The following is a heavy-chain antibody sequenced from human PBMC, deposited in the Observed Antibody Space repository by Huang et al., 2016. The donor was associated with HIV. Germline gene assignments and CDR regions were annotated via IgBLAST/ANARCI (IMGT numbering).Heavy chain of an antibody. CDR3: VRDPRIQSWLNYFDY. V-gene: IGHV3-74*01. D-gene: IGHD3-22*01. Sequence: LRLSCAASGFTFSSYWMHWVRQAPGKGLVWVSRINSDGSSSVYADSVKGRFTISRDNAKNTLYLQMNSLRAEDTAVYYCVRDPRIQSWLNYFDYWGQGTLVSVSS. CDR1: GFTFSSYW. J-gene: IGHJ4*02. CDR2: INSDGSSS.